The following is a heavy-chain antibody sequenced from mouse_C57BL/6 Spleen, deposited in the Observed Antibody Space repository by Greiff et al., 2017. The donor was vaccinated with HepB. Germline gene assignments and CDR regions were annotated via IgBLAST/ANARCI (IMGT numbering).Heavy chain of an antibody. J-gene: IGHJ4*01. CDR2: IYPGSGST. Sequence: QVQLQHPGAELVKPGASVKMSCKASGYTFTSYWITWVKQRPGQGLEWIGDIYPGSGSTNYNEKFKSKATLTVDTSSSTAYMQLSSLTSEDSAVYYCARGALITTVVATPGAMDYWGQGTSVTVSS. CDR3: ARGALITTVVATPGAMDY. D-gene: IGHD1-1*01. CDR1: GYTFTSYW. V-gene: IGHV1-55*01.